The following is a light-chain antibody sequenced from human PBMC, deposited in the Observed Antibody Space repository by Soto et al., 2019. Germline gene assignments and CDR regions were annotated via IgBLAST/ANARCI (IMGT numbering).Light chain of an antibody. CDR3: QSYDNYNVV. J-gene: IGLJ2*01. Sequence: FMLTQPHSVSESPGKTVTISCTRSSGNIASKYVQWYQQRPGSAPSTVIYEYYERPSGVPDRFSGAIDSSPNSASLTISGLKTEDEADYYCQSYDNYNVVFGGGTKLTVL. CDR2: EYY. V-gene: IGLV6-57*04. CDR1: SGNIASKY.